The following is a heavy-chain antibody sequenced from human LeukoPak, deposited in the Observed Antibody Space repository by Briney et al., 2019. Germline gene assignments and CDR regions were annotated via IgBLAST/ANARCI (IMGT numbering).Heavy chain of an antibody. CDR3: ARGVRRADYYPYYYMDV. V-gene: IGHV4-34*01. J-gene: IGHJ6*03. CDR2: INHSGST. CDR1: GGSFSGYY. D-gene: IGHD1-26*01. Sequence: SKTLSLTCAVYGGSFSGYYWSWIRQPPGKGLEWIGEINHSGSTNYNPSLKSRVTISVDTSKNQFSLKLSSVTAADTAVYYCARGVRRADYYPYYYMDVWGKGTTVTVSS.